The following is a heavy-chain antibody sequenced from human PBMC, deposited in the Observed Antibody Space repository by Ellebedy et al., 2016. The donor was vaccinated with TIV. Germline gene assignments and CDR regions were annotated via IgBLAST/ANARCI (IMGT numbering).Heavy chain of an antibody. CDR3: ARGLAIDY. Sequence: AASVKVSCKASGYTFTSQGISWVRQAPGQGLEWLGWISVFNGNTNYGKILQGRVTITADTSTSTVHMEVRSLRSDDTAMYYCARGLAIDYWGQGTLLTVSS. V-gene: IGHV1-18*01. J-gene: IGHJ4*02. CDR2: ISVFNGNT. CDR1: GYTFTSQG. D-gene: IGHD2-21*01.